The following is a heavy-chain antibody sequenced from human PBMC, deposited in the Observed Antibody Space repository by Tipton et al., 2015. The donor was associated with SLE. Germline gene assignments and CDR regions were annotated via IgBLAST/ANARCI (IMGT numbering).Heavy chain of an antibody. CDR1: GFTFSSYA. J-gene: IGHJ4*02. CDR3: AKPRGIAAADILDY. CDR2: FSGSGGST. V-gene: IGHV3-23*01. D-gene: IGHD6-13*01. Sequence: SLRLSCAASGFTFSSYAMSWVRQAPGKGVAWVSAFSGSGGSTYYADSVKGRFPISRDNSKNTLYLPMNSLGAEDTAVYYCAKPRGIAAADILDYWGQGTLVTVSS.